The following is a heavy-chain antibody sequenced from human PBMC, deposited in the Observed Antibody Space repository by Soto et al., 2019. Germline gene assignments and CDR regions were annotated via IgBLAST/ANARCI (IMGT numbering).Heavy chain of an antibody. CDR3: ARTDTAMVTWDYFDY. CDR1: GFTFSSYA. CDR2: ISYDGSNK. Sequence: GGSLRLSCAASGFTFSSYAMHWVRQAPGKGLEWVAVISYDGSNKYYADSVKGRFTISRDNSKNTLYLQMNSLRAEDTAVYYCARTDTAMVTWDYFDYWGQGTLVTVSS. D-gene: IGHD5-18*01. V-gene: IGHV3-30-3*01. J-gene: IGHJ4*02.